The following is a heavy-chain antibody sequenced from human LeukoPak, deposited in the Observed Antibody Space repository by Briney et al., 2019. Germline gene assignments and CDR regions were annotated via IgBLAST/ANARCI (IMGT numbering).Heavy chain of an antibody. CDR2: IXTGNGNX. V-gene: IGHV1-3*04. J-gene: IGHJ4*02. CDR3: ATRSASSYGGVFDF. Sequence: ASVKASCKASGYTFTXYXMHWVRXAPGQXXXXXXXIXTGNGNXXXXXXXXXXXXLTRDTSXXXXXMEVXSLRSEDTAVYYCATRSASSYGGVFDFWGQGSLVIVSS. D-gene: IGHD3-16*01. CDR1: GYTFTXYX.